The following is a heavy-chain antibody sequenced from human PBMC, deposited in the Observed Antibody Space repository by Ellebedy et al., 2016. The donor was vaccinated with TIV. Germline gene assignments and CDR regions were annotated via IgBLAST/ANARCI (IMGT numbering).Heavy chain of an antibody. CDR1: GFTFSTYS. CDR2: IKGDGSEA. J-gene: IGHJ4*02. CDR3: ARSVAGFDS. Sequence: GESLKISXAASGFTFSTYSMTWVRQAPGKGLEWVANIKGDGSEANYVDFVKGRFTISSDSAKNSLYLQMNSLRAEDTAVYYCARSVAGFDSWGQGTLVTVSS. D-gene: IGHD4-23*01. V-gene: IGHV3-7*04.